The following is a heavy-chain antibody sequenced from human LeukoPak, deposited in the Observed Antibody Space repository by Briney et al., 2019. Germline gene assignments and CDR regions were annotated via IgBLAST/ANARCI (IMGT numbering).Heavy chain of an antibody. J-gene: IGHJ4*02. V-gene: IGHV1-24*01. CDR2: FDAEDGET. CDR3: AAASSQLISYSGYAPFDY. Sequence: ASVKVSCKVSGYTLTELSMHWVRQAPGKGLEWMGGFDAEDGETIYAQKFQGRVTMTEDTSTDTAYMELSSLRSEDTAVYYCAAASSQLISYSGYAPFDYWGQGALVTVSS. D-gene: IGHD5-12*01. CDR1: GYTLTELS.